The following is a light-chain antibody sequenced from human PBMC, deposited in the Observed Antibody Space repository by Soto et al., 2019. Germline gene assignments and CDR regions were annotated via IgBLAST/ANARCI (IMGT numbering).Light chain of an antibody. CDR3: QQYDNLSPGFT. V-gene: IGKV1-33*01. CDR1: QDISNY. CDR2: DAS. J-gene: IGKJ3*01. Sequence: DIQMTQSPSSLSASVGDRVTITCQASQDISNYLNWYQQKPGKAPKLLIYDASNLETGVPSRIRGSGSGTDFTFTISSLRPEDIATYYCQQYDNLSPGFTFGHGTKVDIK.